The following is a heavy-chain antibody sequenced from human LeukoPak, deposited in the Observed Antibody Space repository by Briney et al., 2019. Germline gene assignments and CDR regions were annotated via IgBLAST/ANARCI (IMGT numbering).Heavy chain of an antibody. D-gene: IGHD3-22*01. J-gene: IGHJ3*02. CDR1: GFTFSSYA. Sequence: GGSLRLSCAASGFTFSSYAMSWVRQAPGKGLEWVSGINWNGGSTGYADPVKGRFTISRDNAKNSLYLQMNSLRAEDTALYYCARIDTYYYDSSGYYSAFDIWGQGTIVTVSS. V-gene: IGHV3-20*04. CDR2: INWNGGST. CDR3: ARIDTYYYDSSGYYSAFDI.